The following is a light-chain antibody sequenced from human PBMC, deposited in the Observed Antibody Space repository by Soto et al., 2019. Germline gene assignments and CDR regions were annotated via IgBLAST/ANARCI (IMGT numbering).Light chain of an antibody. Sequence: VLTQSPDTVSLSPGERATLWVMSSQSVSSSNFAWYQQKPAQAPRLLIYGASRRAPGIPERFSGSGSGTDFTLTISRLEPEDFAVYYCQQYLTSPKTFGQGTKV. CDR2: GAS. CDR1: QSVSSSN. V-gene: IGKV3-20*01. J-gene: IGKJ1*01. CDR3: QQYLTSPKT.